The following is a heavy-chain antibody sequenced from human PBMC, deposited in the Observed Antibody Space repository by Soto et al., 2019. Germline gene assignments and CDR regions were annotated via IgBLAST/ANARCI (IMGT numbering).Heavy chain of an antibody. Sequence: VESLRIYCKDSGYSFTSYCIVWVLQMPGKGLEGMGIIYPGDSDTRYSPSFQCQVTISADKCISTAYLQWSSLKASDTAMYYCARLMSSSAAAMYGAYYGMDVWGQGTTVTVSS. CDR2: IYPGDSDT. J-gene: IGHJ6*01. V-gene: IGHV5-51*01. CDR3: ARLMSSSAAAMYGAYYGMDV. D-gene: IGHD2-8*01. CDR1: GYSFTSYC.